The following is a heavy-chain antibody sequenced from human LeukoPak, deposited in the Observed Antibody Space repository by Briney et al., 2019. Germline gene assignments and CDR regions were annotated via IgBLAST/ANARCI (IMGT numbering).Heavy chain of an antibody. J-gene: IGHJ6*04. CDR2: ISGSSDAT. V-gene: IGHV3-23*01. CDR1: GFTFSTYG. CDR3: AELGITMIGGV. Sequence: GGTLRLSCAASGFTFSTYGMSWVRQAPGKGLEWVSAISGSSDATFYADSVKGRFTISRDNAKNSLYLQMNSLRAEDTAVYYCAELGITMIGGVWGKGTTVTISS. D-gene: IGHD3-10*02.